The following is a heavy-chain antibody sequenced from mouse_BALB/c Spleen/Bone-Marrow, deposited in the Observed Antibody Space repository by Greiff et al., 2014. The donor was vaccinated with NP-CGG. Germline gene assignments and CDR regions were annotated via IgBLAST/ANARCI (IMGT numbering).Heavy chain of an antibody. V-gene: IGHV5-6-5*01. Sequence: EVQGVESGGGLVKPGGSLKLSCAASGFTFSGYAMSWVRQTPEKRLEWVASISSGGSTYYPDSVKGRFTISRDNARNILYLQMSSLRAEDTAMYYCAKRGAYGNFWFAYWGQGTLVTVSA. CDR1: GFTFSGYA. J-gene: IGHJ3*01. CDR3: AKRGAYGNFWFAY. CDR2: ISSGGST. D-gene: IGHD2-10*02.